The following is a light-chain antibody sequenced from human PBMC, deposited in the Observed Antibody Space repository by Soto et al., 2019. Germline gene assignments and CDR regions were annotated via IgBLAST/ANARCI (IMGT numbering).Light chain of an antibody. J-gene: IGLJ2*01. CDR2: GNR. CDR3: SLWDDSLNGVV. CDR1: NSNLGAGYD. V-gene: IGLV1-40*01. Sequence: QSVLTQPPSVSGAPGQRVTISCTGNNSNLGAGYDVHWYQQLPGAAPKLVIFGNRNRPSGVPERFSGSKSGTSASLAITGLQAEDEADYYCSLWDDSLNGVVFGGGTKLTVL.